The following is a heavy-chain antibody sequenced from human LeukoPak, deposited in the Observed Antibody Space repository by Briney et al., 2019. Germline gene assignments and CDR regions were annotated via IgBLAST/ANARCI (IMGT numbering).Heavy chain of an antibody. CDR3: ASGYCSSTSCYGYYYYYMDV. D-gene: IGHD2-2*01. CDR1: GYTFTGYY. Sequence: ASVKVSCKASGYTFTGYYMHWVRQAPGQGLEWRGWINPNSGGTNYAQKFQGRVTMTRDTSISTAYMELSRLRSDDTAVYYCASGYCSSTSCYGYYYYYMDVWGKGTTVTVSS. J-gene: IGHJ6*03. V-gene: IGHV1-2*02. CDR2: INPNSGGT.